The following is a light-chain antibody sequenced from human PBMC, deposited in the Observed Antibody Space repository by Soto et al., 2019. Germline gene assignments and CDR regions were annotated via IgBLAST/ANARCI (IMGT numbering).Light chain of an antibody. V-gene: IGKV2-28*01. Sequence: DIVMTQSPLSLPVTPGEPASIPCRPSQSLLHSNGYNFLDWYLQKPGQSPQLLIHLGSNRASGVPDRFSGSGSGTDFTLKISRVEAEDVGVYYCMQALQTPPYTFGQGTKVDIK. CDR3: MQALQTPPYT. CDR1: QSLLHSNGYNF. CDR2: LGS. J-gene: IGKJ2*01.